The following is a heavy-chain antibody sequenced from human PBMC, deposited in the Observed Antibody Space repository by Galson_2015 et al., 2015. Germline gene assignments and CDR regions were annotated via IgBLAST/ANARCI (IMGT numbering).Heavy chain of an antibody. CDR3: ARDKRYGSSWPGRIDY. Sequence: SVKVSCKASGYTFTSYGISWVRQAPGQGLEWMGWISAYNGNTNYAQKLQGRVTMTTDTSTSTAYMELRSLRSDDTAVYYCARDKRYGSSWPGRIDYWGQGTLVTVSS. CDR1: GYTFTSYG. J-gene: IGHJ4*02. D-gene: IGHD6-13*01. CDR2: ISAYNGNT. V-gene: IGHV1-18*04.